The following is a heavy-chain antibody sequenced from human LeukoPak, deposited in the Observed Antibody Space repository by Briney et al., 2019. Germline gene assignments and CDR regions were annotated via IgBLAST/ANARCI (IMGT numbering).Heavy chain of an antibody. V-gene: IGHV4-59*01. CDR3: ARVVATISDTLQVFDY. Sequence: SETLSLTCTVSGGSISSYYWSWIRQPPGKGLERIGYIYYSGSTNYNPSLKSRVTISVDTSKNQFSLKLSSVTAADTAVYYCARVVATISDTLQVFDYWGQGTLVTVSS. CDR2: IYYSGST. CDR1: GGSISSYY. D-gene: IGHD5-12*01. J-gene: IGHJ4*02.